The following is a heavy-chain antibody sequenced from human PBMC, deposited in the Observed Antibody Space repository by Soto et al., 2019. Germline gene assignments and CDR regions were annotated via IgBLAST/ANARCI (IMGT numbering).Heavy chain of an antibody. J-gene: IGHJ4*02. Sequence: QVQLVQSGAEVKKPGASVKVSCKASGYTFISYGITWVRQAPGQGLEWMGWISAYNDNANYAQKLQGRVTMTTDTSTSTAYMELRSLRSDDTAVYYCARDQHAGNYDSSGIGYWGQATLVTVSS. V-gene: IGHV1-18*01. CDR2: ISAYNDNA. CDR1: GYTFISYG. D-gene: IGHD3-22*01. CDR3: ARDQHAGNYDSSGIGY.